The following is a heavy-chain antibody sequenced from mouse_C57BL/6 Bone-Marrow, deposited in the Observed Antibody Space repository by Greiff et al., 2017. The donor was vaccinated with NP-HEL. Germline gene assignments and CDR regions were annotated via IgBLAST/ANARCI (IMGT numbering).Heavy chain of an antibody. CDR2: IHPNSGST. J-gene: IGHJ4*01. Sequence: QVQLQQPGAELVKPGASVKLSCKASAYTFTSYWMHWVKQRPGQGLEWIGMIHPNSGSTNYNEKFKSKATLTVDKSSSTAYMQLSSLTSEDSAVYYCALTTVVPCAMDYWGQGTSVTVSS. CDR3: ALTTVVPCAMDY. D-gene: IGHD1-1*01. CDR1: AYTFTSYW. V-gene: IGHV1-64*01.